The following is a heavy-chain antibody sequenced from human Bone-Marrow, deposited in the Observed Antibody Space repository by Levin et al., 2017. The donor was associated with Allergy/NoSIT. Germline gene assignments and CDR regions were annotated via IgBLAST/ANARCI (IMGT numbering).Heavy chain of an antibody. CDR2: ISAYNGNT. J-gene: IGHJ4*02. V-gene: IGHV1-18*01. Sequence: ASVKVSCKASGYTFTSYGISWVRQAPGQGLEWMGWISAYNGNTNYAQKLQGRVTMTTDTSTSTAYMELRSLRSDDTAVYYCARNGCSSTSCYYFDYWGQGTLVTVSS. CDR3: ARNGCSSTSCYYFDY. CDR1: GYTFTSYG. D-gene: IGHD2-2*01.